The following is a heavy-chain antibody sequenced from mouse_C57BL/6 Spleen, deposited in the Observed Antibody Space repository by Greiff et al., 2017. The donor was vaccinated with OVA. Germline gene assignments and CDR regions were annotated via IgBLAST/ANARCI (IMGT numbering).Heavy chain of an antibody. Sequence: DVKLQESGPGLVKPSQSLSLTCSVTGYSITSGYYWNWIRQFPGNKLEWMGYISYDGSNNYNPSLKNRISITRDTSKNQFFLKLNSVTTEDTATYYCARDQILRRYFDYWGQGTTLTVSS. V-gene: IGHV3-6*01. D-gene: IGHD1-1*01. CDR2: ISYDGSN. CDR3: ARDQILRRYFDY. J-gene: IGHJ2*01. CDR1: GYSITSGYY.